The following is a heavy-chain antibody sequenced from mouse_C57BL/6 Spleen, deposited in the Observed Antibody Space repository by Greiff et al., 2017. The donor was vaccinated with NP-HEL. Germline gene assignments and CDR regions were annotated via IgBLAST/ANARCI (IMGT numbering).Heavy chain of an antibody. Sequence: VQLQQPGAELVMPGASVKLSCKASGYTFTSYWMHWVKQRPGQGLEWIGEIDPSDSYTNYNQKFKGKSTLTVDKSSSTAYMQLSSLTSEDSAVYYCARSAHYYGSSTGYFDVWGTGTTVTVSS. D-gene: IGHD1-1*01. J-gene: IGHJ1*03. CDR2: IDPSDSYT. CDR3: ARSAHYYGSSTGYFDV. CDR1: GYTFTSYW. V-gene: IGHV1-69*01.